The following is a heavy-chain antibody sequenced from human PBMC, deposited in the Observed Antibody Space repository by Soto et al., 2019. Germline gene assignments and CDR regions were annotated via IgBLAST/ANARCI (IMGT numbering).Heavy chain of an antibody. J-gene: IGHJ4*02. CDR2: IIPIFGTA. V-gene: IGHV1-69*13. CDR1: GGTFSSYA. Sequence: ASVKVSCKASGGTFSSYAISWVRQAPGQGLEWMGGIIPIFGTANYAQKFQGRVTITADESTSTAYMELSSLRSEDTAVYYCARVLLNSSPTVRIPQDYWGQGTLVTVSS. CDR3: ARVLLNSSPTVRIPQDY. D-gene: IGHD2-15*01.